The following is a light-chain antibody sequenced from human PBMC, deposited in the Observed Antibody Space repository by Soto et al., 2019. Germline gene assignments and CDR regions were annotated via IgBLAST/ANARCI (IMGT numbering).Light chain of an antibody. V-gene: IGLV2-14*01. CDR3: VSYTTSASYV. CDR2: EIN. Sequence: QSALTQPASVSGSPGQSITISCTGTSSDVGNYIFVSWYRQHPGKAPKLMIYEINNRPSGVSNRFSGSKSGNTASLTISGLQAEDEADYYCVSYTTSASYVFGTGTKLTVL. CDR1: SSDVGNYIF. J-gene: IGLJ1*01.